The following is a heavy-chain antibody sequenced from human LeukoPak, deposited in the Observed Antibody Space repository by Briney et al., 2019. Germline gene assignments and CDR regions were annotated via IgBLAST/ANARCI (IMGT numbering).Heavy chain of an antibody. V-gene: IGHV4-34*01. CDR1: GGSFSGYY. J-gene: IGHJ5*02. D-gene: IGHD6-13*01. CDR2: INHSGST. CDR3: ARDRIAADH. Sequence: SETLSLTCAVYGGSFSGYYWSWIRQPPGKGLEWIGEINHSGSTNYNPSLKSRVTISVDTSKNQFSLKLSSVTAADTAVYYCARDRIAADHWGQGTLVTVSS.